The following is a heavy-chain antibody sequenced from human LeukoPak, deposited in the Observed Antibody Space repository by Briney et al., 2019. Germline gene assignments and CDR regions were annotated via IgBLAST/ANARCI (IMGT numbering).Heavy chain of an antibody. CDR1: GLTFSSYE. V-gene: IGHV3-48*03. D-gene: IGHD3-10*02. J-gene: IGHJ6*04. CDR3: AELGITMIGGV. CDR2: ISSSGSTI. Sequence: GGSLRLSCAASGLTFSSYEMNWVRQAPGKGLEWVSYISSSGSTIYYADSVKGRFTISRDNAKNSLYLQMNRLRAEDTAVYYCAELGITMIGGVWGKGTTVTISS.